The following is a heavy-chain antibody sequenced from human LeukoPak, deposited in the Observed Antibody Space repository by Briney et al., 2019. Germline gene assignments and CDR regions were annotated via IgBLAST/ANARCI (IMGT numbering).Heavy chain of an antibody. J-gene: IGHJ6*03. CDR2: IYAGDSDA. Sequence: GESLKISCRVSGYSFTSYSIGWVRQMPGKGLEWMGIIYAGDSDARYSPSFQGQVTISADNSISTAYLQWSSLKASDTAIYYCARHYYGSGGSLGDYYYMDVWGKGTTVTVSS. D-gene: IGHD3-10*01. V-gene: IGHV5-51*01. CDR1: GYSFTSYS. CDR3: ARHYYGSGGSLGDYYYMDV.